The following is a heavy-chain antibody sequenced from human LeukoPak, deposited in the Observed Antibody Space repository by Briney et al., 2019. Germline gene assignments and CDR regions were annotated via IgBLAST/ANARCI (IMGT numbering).Heavy chain of an antibody. J-gene: IGHJ4*02. CDR2: IYYSGST. Sequence: PSETLSLTCTVSGGSISSYYWSWIRQPPGKGLEWIGHIYYSGSTNYNPSLKSRVTISVDTSKNQFSLKLSSVTAADTAVYYCARETPPPGIAAAGYFDYWGQGTLVTVSS. V-gene: IGHV4-59*01. CDR1: GGSISSYY. D-gene: IGHD6-13*01. CDR3: ARETPPPGIAAAGYFDY.